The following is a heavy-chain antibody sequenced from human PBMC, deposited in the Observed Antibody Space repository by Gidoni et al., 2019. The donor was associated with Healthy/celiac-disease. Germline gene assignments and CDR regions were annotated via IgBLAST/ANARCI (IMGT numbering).Heavy chain of an antibody. V-gene: IGHV3-23*01. CDR2: ISGSGGST. J-gene: IGHJ4*02. CDR3: ANADTAMVPFDY. CDR1: GFPFSSYA. D-gene: IGHD5-18*01. Sequence: EVQLLESGGGLVQPGGSLRPSCAPPGFPFSSYAMSWVRQAPGKGLEWVSAISGSGGSTYYADSVKGRFTISRDNSKNTLYLQMNSLRAEDTAVYYCANADTAMVPFDYWGQGTLVTVSS.